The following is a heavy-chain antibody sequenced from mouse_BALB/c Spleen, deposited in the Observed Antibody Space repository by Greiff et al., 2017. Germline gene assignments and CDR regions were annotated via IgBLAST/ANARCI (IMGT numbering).Heavy chain of an antibody. D-gene: IGHD1-1*01. CDR2: IYPGNSDT. J-gene: IGHJ4*01. CDR3: TRYGGDYYAMDY. CDR1: GYSFTSYW. Sequence: VQLQQSGTVLARPGASVKMSCKASGYSFTSYWMHWVKQRPGQGLEWIGAIYPGNSDTSYNQKFKGKAKLTAVTSASTAYMELSSLTNEDSAVYYCTRYGGDYYAMDYWGQGTSVTVSS. V-gene: IGHV1-5*01.